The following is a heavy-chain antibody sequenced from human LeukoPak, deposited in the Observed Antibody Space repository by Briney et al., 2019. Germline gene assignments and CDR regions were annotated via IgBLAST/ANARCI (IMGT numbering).Heavy chain of an antibody. CDR2: IYYSGST. CDR1: GVSISTNY. Sequence: PETLSLTCTVSGVSISTNYWSWIRQPPGKGLEWIGYIYYSGSTNYNPSLKSRVTISVDTSKNQFSLKLSSVTAADTAVYYCARETSQKGAHYMDVWGKGTTVTISS. D-gene: IGHD3-16*01. V-gene: IGHV4-59*01. CDR3: ARETSQKGAHYMDV. J-gene: IGHJ6*03.